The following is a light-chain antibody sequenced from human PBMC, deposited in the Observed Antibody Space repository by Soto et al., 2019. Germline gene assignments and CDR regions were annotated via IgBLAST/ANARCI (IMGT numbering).Light chain of an antibody. Sequence: DIPMTQSPSTLSATIGDRVTITCRASQTINNWLAWYQQKPGKAPNLLIYHASNLETGVPSRFSGSAFGTEFTLTISSLQPDDFATYYCQHYNSYPWMFGQGTKVEIK. CDR3: QHYNSYPWM. V-gene: IGKV1-5*01. CDR1: QTINNW. J-gene: IGKJ1*01. CDR2: HAS.